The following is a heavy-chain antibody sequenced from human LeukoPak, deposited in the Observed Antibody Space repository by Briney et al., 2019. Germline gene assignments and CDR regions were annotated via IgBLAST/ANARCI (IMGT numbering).Heavy chain of an antibody. V-gene: IGHV3-23*01. CDR2: ISGSGGST. J-gene: IGHJ4*02. D-gene: IGHD3-10*01. Sequence: GGSLRLSCAAPGFTFSSYAMSWVRQAPGKGLEWVSAISGSGGSTYYADSVKGRFTISRDNSKNTLYLQMNSLRAEDTAVYFCAKADYYGSGSYQDYWGQGTLVTVSS. CDR1: GFTFSSYA. CDR3: AKADYYGSGSYQDY.